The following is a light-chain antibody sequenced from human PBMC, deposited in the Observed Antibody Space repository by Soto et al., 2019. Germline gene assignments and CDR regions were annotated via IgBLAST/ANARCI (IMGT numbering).Light chain of an antibody. V-gene: IGKV3D-20*02. CDR3: QERSTSPLT. J-gene: IGKJ5*01. CDR1: QSRGSNF. CDR2: DYS. Sequence: TQSPGTXSLCSLKRASLACETSQSRGSNFLAWYQHKHGQAXRXXXYDYSNRDTGTPDRFRGRASGKDFNLNICRLEPEDFVVYYCQERSTSPLTLREGTILEI.